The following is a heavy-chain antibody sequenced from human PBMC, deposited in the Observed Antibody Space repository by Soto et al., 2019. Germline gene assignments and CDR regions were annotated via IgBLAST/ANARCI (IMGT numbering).Heavy chain of an antibody. D-gene: IGHD2-21*02. Sequence: QVQLVQSGAEEKKPGASVKVSCKASGYTFTSYAMHWVRQAPGQRLEWMRWINAGNGNTKYSQKFQGRVTINRDTSASTAYMELSSLRSAYTAVYYCARSIVVVTALDYWGPGTLVTVSS. J-gene: IGHJ4*02. CDR2: INAGNGNT. CDR1: GYTFTSYA. CDR3: ARSIVVVTALDY. V-gene: IGHV1-3*05.